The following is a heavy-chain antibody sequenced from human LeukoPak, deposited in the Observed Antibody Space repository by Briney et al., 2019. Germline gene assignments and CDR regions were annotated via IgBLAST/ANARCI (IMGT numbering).Heavy chain of an antibody. D-gene: IGHD1-26*01. CDR2: IYTSGST. CDR3: ARDYRGEYMVPPYYYYYGMDV. V-gene: IGHV4-4*07. J-gene: IGHJ6*02. CDR1: GGSISSYY. Sequence: PSETLSLTCTVSGGSISSYYWSWIRQPAGKGLEWIGRIYTSGSTNYNPSLKSRVTMSVDTSKNQFSLKLSSVTAADTAVYYCARDYRGEYMVPPYYYYYGMDVWGQGTTVTVSS.